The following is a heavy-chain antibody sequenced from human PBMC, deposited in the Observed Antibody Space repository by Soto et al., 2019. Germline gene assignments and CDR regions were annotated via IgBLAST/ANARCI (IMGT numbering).Heavy chain of an antibody. J-gene: IGHJ4*02. CDR3: AKNSPCSGGSCYSYY. D-gene: IGHD2-15*01. V-gene: IGHV3-23*01. CDR2: ISGSGGST. CDR1: GFTFSSYA. Sequence: PGGSLRLSCAASGFTFSSYAVSWVRQAPGKGLEWVSAISGSGGSTYYADSVKGRFTISRDNSKNTLYLQMNSLRAEDTAVYYCAKNSPCSGGSCYSYYWGQGTLVTVSS.